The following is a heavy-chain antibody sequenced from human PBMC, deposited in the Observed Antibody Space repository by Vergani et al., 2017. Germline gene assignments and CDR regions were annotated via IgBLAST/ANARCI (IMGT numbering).Heavy chain of an antibody. V-gene: IGHV3-48*01. CDR2: ISSSSSTI. J-gene: IGHJ6*02. CDR1: GFTFSSYS. D-gene: IGHD3-3*01. CDR3: ARYESSLSETYGMDV. Sequence: EVQLVESGGGLVQPGGSLRLSCAASGFTFSSYSMNWVRQAPGKGLEWVSYISSSSSTIYYADSVKGRFTISRDNAKNSLYLQMNSLRAEDTAVYYCARYESSLSETYGMDVWGQGTTVTVS.